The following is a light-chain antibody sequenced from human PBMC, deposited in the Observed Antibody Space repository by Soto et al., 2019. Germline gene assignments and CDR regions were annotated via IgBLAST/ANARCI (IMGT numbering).Light chain of an antibody. CDR3: QQYDTYLST. CDR1: QDIGSW. Sequence: DIQMTQSPSTLSASVGDRVTVTCRASQDIGSWLAWYQQKPGQAPTLLIFDASNLEDGVPSRFSAGGSGTEFTLTITSLQPDDFATDYCQQYDTYLSTFGQGTKVEVK. J-gene: IGKJ1*01. V-gene: IGKV1-5*01. CDR2: DAS.